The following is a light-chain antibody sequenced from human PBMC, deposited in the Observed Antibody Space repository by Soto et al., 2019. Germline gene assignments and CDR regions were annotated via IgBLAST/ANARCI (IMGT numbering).Light chain of an antibody. V-gene: IGKV3-15*01. Sequence: VLTQSPGTLSLSPGERAALSCRGSQSVSSNLARYQQKPGQAPRLLIYGASTRATGIPARFSGSGSGTEFTLTISSLQSEDFAVYYCQQYNNWPPWTFGQGTKVDIK. CDR3: QQYNNWPPWT. CDR2: GAS. CDR1: QSVSSN. J-gene: IGKJ1*01.